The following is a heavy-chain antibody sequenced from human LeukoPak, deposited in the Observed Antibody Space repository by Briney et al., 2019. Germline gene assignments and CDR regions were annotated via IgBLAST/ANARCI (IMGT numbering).Heavy chain of an antibody. CDR2: INYLGST. CDR1: GGSLSGGNYF. Sequence: PSETLSLTCSVSGGSLSGGNYFWGWIRHPPGKGLEWMGNINYLGSTAYNPSLKSRLTTSVDTSKQQFSLRLTSVTAADTAVYYCARLRKGRYFDYFFESWGQGTLVTVS. CDR3: ARLRKGRYFDYFFES. J-gene: IGHJ4*02. D-gene: IGHD3-9*01. V-gene: IGHV4-39*01.